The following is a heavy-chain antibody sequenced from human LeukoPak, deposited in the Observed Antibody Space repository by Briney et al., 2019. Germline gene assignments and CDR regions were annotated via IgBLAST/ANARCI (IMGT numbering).Heavy chain of an antibody. Sequence: PGGSLRLSCAASGFTFSSYAMHWVRQPPGKGLEWIGEINHSGSTNYNPSLKSRVTISVDTSKNQFSLKLSSVTAADTAVYYCARQREWFGELGPLNWFDPWGQGTLVTVSS. CDR2: INHSGST. J-gene: IGHJ5*02. D-gene: IGHD3-10*01. CDR3: ARQREWFGELGPLNWFDP. V-gene: IGHV4-34*01. CDR1: GFTFSSYA.